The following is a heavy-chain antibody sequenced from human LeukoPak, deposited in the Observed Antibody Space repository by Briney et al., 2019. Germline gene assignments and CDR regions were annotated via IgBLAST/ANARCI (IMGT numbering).Heavy chain of an antibody. CDR2: INPNSGGT. V-gene: IGHV1-2*02. CDR1: GYTFTGYY. CDR3: ARTSDLWGETDY. J-gene: IGHJ4*02. D-gene: IGHD3-16*01. Sequence: GASVKASCKASGYTFTGYYMHWVRQAPGQGLEWMGWINPNSGGTNYAQKFQGRVTMTRDTSISTAYMELSRLRSDDTAVYYCARTSDLWGETDYWGQGTLVTVSS.